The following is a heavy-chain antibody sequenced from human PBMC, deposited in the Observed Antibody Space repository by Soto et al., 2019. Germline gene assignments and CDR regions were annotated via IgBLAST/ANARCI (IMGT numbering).Heavy chain of an antibody. V-gene: IGHV4-59*01. D-gene: IGHD1-1*01. Sequence: QVQLQESGPGLVKPSETLSLTCTVSGGSISSYYWSWIRQPPGKGLEWIGYIYYSGITNYNPSLKSRCTISVDPSKNQVSLKLSSVTAADTAVYYCSKYKSNNNYGMAVWGQGTTVTVSS. CDR2: IYYSGIT. J-gene: IGHJ6*02. CDR3: SKYKSNNNYGMAV. CDR1: GGSISSYY.